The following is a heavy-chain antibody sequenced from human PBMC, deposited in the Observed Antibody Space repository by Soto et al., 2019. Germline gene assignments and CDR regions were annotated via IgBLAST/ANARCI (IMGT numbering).Heavy chain of an antibody. CDR1: GGSISSGGYY. CDR2: IYYSGST. D-gene: IGHD2-15*01. V-gene: IGHV4-31*03. Sequence: SVTLSLTCTVSGGSISSGGYYWSWIRHHPGKGLEWIGYIYYSGSTYYNPSLKSRVTISVDTSKNQFSLKLSSVTAADTAVYYCARSSGAGYCXGGSCYSWGGYYYYGMDVWGQGPRSPSP. J-gene: IGHJ6*02. CDR3: ARSSGAGYCXGGSCYSWGGYYYYGMDV.